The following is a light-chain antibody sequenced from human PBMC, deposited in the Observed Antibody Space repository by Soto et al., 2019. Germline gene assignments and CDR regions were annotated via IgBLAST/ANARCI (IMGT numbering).Light chain of an antibody. CDR2: ATS. J-gene: IGKJ3*01. CDR3: QQYYKWPPFT. Sequence: DIQMTQSPSSVSASVGDRVTITCRATQGISSWLAWYQQKAGKAPKLLIFATSSLQSGVPSRFSGSGSGTEFTLTISSLQSEDFALYYCQQYYKWPPFTFGPGTKVDI. V-gene: IGKV1-12*01. CDR1: QGISSW.